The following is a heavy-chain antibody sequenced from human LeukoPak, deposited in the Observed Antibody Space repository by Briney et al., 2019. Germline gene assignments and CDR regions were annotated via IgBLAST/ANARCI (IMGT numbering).Heavy chain of an antibody. V-gene: IGHV4-59*08. Sequence: SETLSLTCTVSGGSISTYYWSWIRQAPGKGLEWIGHMYYSGSTTYNPSLKSRVTISIDTSKNQLSLKLSSVTAADTAVYYCARRSAAVMKDWFDPWGQGTLVIVSS. D-gene: IGHD2-2*01. J-gene: IGHJ5*02. CDR2: MYYSGST. CDR3: ARRSAAVMKDWFDP. CDR1: GGSISTYY.